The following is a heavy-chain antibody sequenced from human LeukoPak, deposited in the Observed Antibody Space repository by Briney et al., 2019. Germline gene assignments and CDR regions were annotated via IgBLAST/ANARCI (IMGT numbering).Heavy chain of an antibody. Sequence: GGSLRLSCAASGYTFSNYTMSWVRQAPGKGLEWVSSISSSSSYIDYADSVKGRFTISRDNAKNSLYLQMNSLRAEDTAVYYCAREMGIAAADAFDYWGQGTLVTVSS. CDR2: ISSSSSYI. V-gene: IGHV3-21*01. CDR1: GYTFSNYT. D-gene: IGHD6-13*01. CDR3: AREMGIAAADAFDY. J-gene: IGHJ4*02.